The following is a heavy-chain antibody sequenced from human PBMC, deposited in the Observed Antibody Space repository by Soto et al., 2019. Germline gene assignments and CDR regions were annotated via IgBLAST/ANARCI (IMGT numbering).Heavy chain of an antibody. J-gene: IGHJ1*01. CDR3: ARRELVSCGGDCYSKYFQY. CDR2: IKNDGSDK. Sequence: QLGGSLRLSCAASGFSFSNYWMTWVRQAPGKGLEWVANIKNDGSDKYYGASVKGRFTISRDNAKNSLYLQMDSLRAEDTAVYYCARRELVSCGGDCYSKYFQYWGQGTLVTVSS. D-gene: IGHD2-21*02. CDR1: GFSFSNYW. V-gene: IGHV3-7*01.